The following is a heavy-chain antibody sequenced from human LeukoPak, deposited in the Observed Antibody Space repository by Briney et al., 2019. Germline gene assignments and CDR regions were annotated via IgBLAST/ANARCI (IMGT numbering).Heavy chain of an antibody. CDR2: ISSSGSTI. V-gene: IGHV3-48*03. J-gene: IGHJ4*02. CDR3: ARDSSGSYSFSDY. Sequence: GGSLRLSCAASGFTFSSYEMNWVRQAPGKGLEWVSYISSSGSTIYYADSVKGRFTISRDNAKNSLYLQMNSLRAEDTAVYYCARDSSGSYSFSDYWGQGTLVTVSS. D-gene: IGHD3-10*01. CDR1: GFTFSSYE.